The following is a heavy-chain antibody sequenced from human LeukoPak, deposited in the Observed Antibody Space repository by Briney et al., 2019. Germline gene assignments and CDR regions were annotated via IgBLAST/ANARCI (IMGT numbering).Heavy chain of an antibody. CDR1: GFTFSSYG. CDR3: AKGPLRYYYGSGSLTFDY. D-gene: IGHD3-10*01. V-gene: IGHV3-30*02. Sequence: PGGSLRLSCAASGFTFSSYGMHWVRQAPGKGLEWVAFIRYDGSNKYYADSVKGRFTISRDNSKNTLYLQMNSLRAEDTAVYYCAKGPLRYYYGSGSLTFDYWGQGTLVTVSS. CDR2: IRYDGSNK. J-gene: IGHJ4*02.